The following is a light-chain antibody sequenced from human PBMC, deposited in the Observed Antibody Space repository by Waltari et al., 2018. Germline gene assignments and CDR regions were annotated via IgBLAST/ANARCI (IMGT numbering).Light chain of an antibody. CDR2: GSS. CDR1: QSIDSY. V-gene: IGKV1-39*01. Sequence: DIQMTQSPSSLSASVGDRVTITCRASQSIDSYLNWYQKKPGEAPKILIYGSSILQSGVPSRFSGSGSGADFTLTISSLQPEDFATYYCQQTYSTPYTFGQGTKLEIK. CDR3: QQTYSTPYT. J-gene: IGKJ2*01.